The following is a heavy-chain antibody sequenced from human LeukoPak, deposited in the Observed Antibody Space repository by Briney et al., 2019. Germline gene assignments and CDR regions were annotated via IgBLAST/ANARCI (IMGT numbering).Heavy chain of an antibody. CDR2: IIPIQGIA. CDR3: ARSRYYFGSGSYYTHYYYGMDV. D-gene: IGHD3-10*01. CDR1: EVTFTNFA. Sequence: ASVKVSCKASEVTFTNFAINWVRQAPGQGLEWMGRIIPIQGIANYTQKFQGRVTITADKSTTTAYMELSSLRSEDAATYYHARSRYYFGSGSYYTHYYYGMDVWGQGTTVTVSS. V-gene: IGHV1-69*04. J-gene: IGHJ6*02.